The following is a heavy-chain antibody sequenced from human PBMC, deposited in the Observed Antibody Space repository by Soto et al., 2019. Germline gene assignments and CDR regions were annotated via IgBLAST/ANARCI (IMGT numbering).Heavy chain of an antibody. J-gene: IGHJ3*02. Sequence: GASVKVSCKASGYTFTSYGISWVRQAPGQGLEWMGWISAYNGNTNYAQKLQGRVTMTTDTSTSTAYMELRSLRSDDTAVYYCARMGITMIVATRGAFDIWGQGTMVTVS. CDR2: ISAYNGNT. CDR1: GYTFTSYG. V-gene: IGHV1-18*01. CDR3: ARMGITMIVATRGAFDI. D-gene: IGHD3-22*01.